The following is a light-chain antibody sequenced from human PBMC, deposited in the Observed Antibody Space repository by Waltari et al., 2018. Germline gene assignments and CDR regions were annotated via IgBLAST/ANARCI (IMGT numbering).Light chain of an antibody. V-gene: IGKV1-39*01. CDR3: QQTLSTPRT. CDR1: QSISNY. J-gene: IGKJ1*01. Sequence: DIQMTQSPSSLSASVRDKVTITCRASQSISNYVNWYQHKPGKAPKVLIYGATSLQRGVPSSFSGSGSGTDFTLTISSLRPEDFATYYCQQTLSTPRTFGQGTKVEIK. CDR2: GAT.